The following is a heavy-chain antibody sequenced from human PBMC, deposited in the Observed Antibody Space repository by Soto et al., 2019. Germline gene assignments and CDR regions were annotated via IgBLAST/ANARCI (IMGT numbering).Heavy chain of an antibody. D-gene: IGHD5-12*01. CDR3: ARAPRGVATTTLEY. V-gene: IGHV3-48*02. Sequence: GGSLRLSCAASGFTFSSYSMNWVRQAPGKGLEWVSYISSSSSTIYYADSVKGRFTISRDNAKNSLYLQMNSLRDEDTAVYYCARAPRGVATTTLEYLGQGTLGNVS. CDR2: ISSSSSTI. J-gene: IGHJ4*02. CDR1: GFTFSSYS.